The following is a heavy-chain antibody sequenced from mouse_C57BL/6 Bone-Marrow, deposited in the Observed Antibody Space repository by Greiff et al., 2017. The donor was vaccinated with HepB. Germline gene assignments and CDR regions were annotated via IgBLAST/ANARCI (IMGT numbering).Heavy chain of an antibody. CDR2: IYPGGGYT. CDR3: ARDSSGYSHYFDY. Sequence: VQLQQSGAELVRPGTSVKMSCKASGYTFTNYWIGWAKQRPGHGLEWIGDIYPGGGYTNYNEKFKGKATLTADKSSSTAYMQFSSLTSEDSAIYYCARDSSGYSHYFDYWGQGTTLTVSS. J-gene: IGHJ2*01. D-gene: IGHD3-2*02. CDR1: GYTFTNYW. V-gene: IGHV1-63*01.